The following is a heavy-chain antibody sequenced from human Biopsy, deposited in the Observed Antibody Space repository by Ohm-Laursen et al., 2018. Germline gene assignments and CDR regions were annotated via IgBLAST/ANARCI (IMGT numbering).Heavy chain of an antibody. D-gene: IGHD1-1*01. CDR2: FAPENGKT. J-gene: IGHJ4*02. Sequence: ASVNVSCKVSGYTLTELSMPWVRQAPGRGLGWMGGFAPENGKTIYAQKFQGRVTMTEDTSTDTAYMELSSLRSEDTAVYYYAADINVWNVNYWGQGTQVTVSS. V-gene: IGHV1-24*01. CDR1: GYTLTELS. CDR3: AADINVWNVNY.